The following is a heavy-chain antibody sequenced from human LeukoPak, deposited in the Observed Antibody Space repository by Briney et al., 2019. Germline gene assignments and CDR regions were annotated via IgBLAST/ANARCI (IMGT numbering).Heavy chain of an antibody. D-gene: IGHD6-13*01. CDR2: ISAYNGNT. J-gene: IGHJ3*02. V-gene: IGHV1-18*01. CDR1: GGTFSSYA. Sequence: GASVKVSCKASGGTFSSYAISWVRQAPGQGLEWMGWISAYNGNTNYAQKLQGRVTMTTDTSTSTAYMELRSLRSDDTAVYYCARDSNSRLWALAATDAFDIWGQGTMVTVSS. CDR3: ARDSNSRLWALAATDAFDI.